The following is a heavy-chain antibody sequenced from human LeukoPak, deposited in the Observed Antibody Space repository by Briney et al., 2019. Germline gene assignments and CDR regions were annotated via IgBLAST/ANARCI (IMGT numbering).Heavy chain of an antibody. CDR3: AKDASSVTHFDY. CDR1: GFSFSIYD. D-gene: IGHD4-17*01. CDR2: VSYEDGSNK. V-gene: IGHV3-30*18. J-gene: IGHJ4*02. Sequence: GGSLRLSCAASGFSFSIYDMHWVRQAPGKGLEGVAVVSYEDGSNKYYADSGKGRFTISKDKSKNTLYLQMNSLRAEDTAVYYCAKDASSVTHFDYWGQGTLVTVSS.